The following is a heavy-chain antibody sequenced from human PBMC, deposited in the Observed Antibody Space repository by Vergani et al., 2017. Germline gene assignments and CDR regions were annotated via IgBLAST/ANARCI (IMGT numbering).Heavy chain of an antibody. CDR1: GFTFDDFA. J-gene: IGHJ5*01. V-gene: IGHV3-9*01. Sequence: EVQMVESGGGLVKPGGSLRLSCAASGFTFDDFAMHWVRQAPGKGLEWVSGISWNSGSIDYAVSVKGRFTISRDNAKKSLYLQMNSLRPEDTALYYCARLREAAAGKDSMFLKARWFDSWGQGTPVTVSS. CDR3: ARLREAAAGKDSMFLKARWFDS. CDR2: ISWNSGSI. D-gene: IGHD6-13*01.